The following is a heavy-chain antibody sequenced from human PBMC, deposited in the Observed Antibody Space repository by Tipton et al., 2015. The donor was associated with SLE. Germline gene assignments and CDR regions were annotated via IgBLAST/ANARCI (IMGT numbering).Heavy chain of an antibody. Sequence: SLRLSCAASGFTFSSYEMNWVRQAPGKGLEWVSYISSSGSTIYYADSVKGRFTISRDNAKNSLYLQMNSLRAEDTAVYYCARDLPYYDFWSGSTGSAFEIWGQGTMVTVSS. CDR1: GFTFSSYE. V-gene: IGHV3-48*03. J-gene: IGHJ3*02. D-gene: IGHD3-3*01. CDR2: ISSSGSTI. CDR3: ARDLPYYDFWSGSTGSAFEI.